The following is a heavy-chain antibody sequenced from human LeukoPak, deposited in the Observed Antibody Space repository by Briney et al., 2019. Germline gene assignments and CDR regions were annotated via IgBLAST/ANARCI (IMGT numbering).Heavy chain of an antibody. Sequence: GASVKVSCKASGYTFTSYGISWVRQAPGQGLEWMGWISAYNGNTNYAQKLQGRVTMTTDTSTSTAYMELRSLRSDDTAVYYCARVRSMTTVISYFFDYWGQGTLVTVSS. CDR2: ISAYNGNT. J-gene: IGHJ4*02. CDR1: GYTFTSYG. D-gene: IGHD4-17*01. CDR3: ARVRSMTTVISYFFDY. V-gene: IGHV1-18*01.